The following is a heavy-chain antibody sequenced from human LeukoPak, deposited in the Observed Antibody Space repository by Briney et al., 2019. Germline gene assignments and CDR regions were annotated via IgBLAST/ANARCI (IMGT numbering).Heavy chain of an antibody. D-gene: IGHD4-17*01. Sequence: GGSLGLSCAASVFTFDDYAMHWVRQAPGKGLEWVSGISWNSGSIGYADSVKGRFTISRDNAKNSLYLQMNSLRAEDTALYYCAKDIVTTVTTVGYFDYWGQGTLVTVSS. V-gene: IGHV3-9*01. CDR3: AKDIVTTVTTVGYFDY. CDR1: VFTFDDYA. CDR2: ISWNSGSI. J-gene: IGHJ4*02.